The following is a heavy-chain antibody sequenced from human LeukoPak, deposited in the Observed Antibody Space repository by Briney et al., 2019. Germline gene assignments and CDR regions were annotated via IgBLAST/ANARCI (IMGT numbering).Heavy chain of an antibody. Sequence: GGSLRLSCAASGFTFSSYAMSWVRQAPGKGLEWVSAISGSGGSTYYADPVKGRFTISRDNSKNTLYPQMNSLRAEDTAVYYCAKDEGGLWFGELSTHYYGMDVWGQGTTVTVSS. CDR3: AKDEGGLWFGELSTHYYGMDV. D-gene: IGHD3-10*01. J-gene: IGHJ6*02. V-gene: IGHV3-23*01. CDR1: GFTFSSYA. CDR2: ISGSGGST.